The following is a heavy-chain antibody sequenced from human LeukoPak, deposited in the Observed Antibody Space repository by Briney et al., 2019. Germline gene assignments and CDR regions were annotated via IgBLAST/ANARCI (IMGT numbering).Heavy chain of an antibody. Sequence: SQTLSLTCTVSGGSISSGDYYWGWIRQLPGKGLEWIGYIYYSGRTYYNPSLKSRLTISVDTSKNQFSLKLSSVTAADTAVYYCARYLYYYDSSGYPHHEAFDIWGQGTMVTVSS. CDR1: GGSISSGDYY. D-gene: IGHD3-22*01. CDR3: ARYLYYYDSSGYPHHEAFDI. J-gene: IGHJ3*02. V-gene: IGHV4-31*03. CDR2: IYYSGRT.